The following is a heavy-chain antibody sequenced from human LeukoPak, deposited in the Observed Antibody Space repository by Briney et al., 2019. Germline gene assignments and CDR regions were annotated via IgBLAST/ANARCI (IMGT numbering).Heavy chain of an antibody. V-gene: IGHV1-2*02. D-gene: IGHD3-10*01. CDR3: ARERPMVRGVPGPFDY. CDR1: GYTFTGYY. J-gene: IGHJ4*02. Sequence: ASVKVSCKASGYTFTGYYMHWVRQAPGQGLEWMGWINPNSGGTNYAQKFQGRVTMTRDTSISTAYMELSRLRSDDTAAYYCARERPMVRGVPGPFDYWGQGTLVTVSS. CDR2: INPNSGGT.